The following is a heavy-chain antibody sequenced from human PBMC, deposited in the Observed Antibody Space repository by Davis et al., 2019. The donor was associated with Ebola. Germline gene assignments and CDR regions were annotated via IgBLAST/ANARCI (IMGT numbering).Heavy chain of an antibody. CDR3: ARRLITYDSSGYYHDAFDI. Sequence: MPSETLSLTCTVSGGSISSYYWSWIRQPPGKGLEWIGYIYYSGSTNYNPSLKSRVTISVDTSKNQFSLKLSSVTAADTAVYYCARRLITYDSSGYYHDAFDIWGQGTMVTVSS. D-gene: IGHD3-22*01. V-gene: IGHV4-59*08. J-gene: IGHJ3*02. CDR2: IYYSGST. CDR1: GGSISSYY.